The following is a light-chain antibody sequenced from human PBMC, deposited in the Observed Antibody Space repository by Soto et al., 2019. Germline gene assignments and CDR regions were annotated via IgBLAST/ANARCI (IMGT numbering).Light chain of an antibody. J-gene: IGLJ2*01. CDR1: SSDVGGYNY. CDR3: GSYVSKMVV. CDR2: DVS. V-gene: IGLV2-14*01. Sequence: QSVLTQPASVSGSPGQSITISCTGASSDVGGYNYVSWYQQHPGKAPKLMIYDVSNRPSGVSNRFSGSKSGNTASLTISGLQAEDEGDYYCGSYVSKMVVFGGGTKVTVL.